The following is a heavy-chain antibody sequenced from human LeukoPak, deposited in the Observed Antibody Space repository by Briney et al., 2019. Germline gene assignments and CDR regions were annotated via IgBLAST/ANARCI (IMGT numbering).Heavy chain of an antibody. D-gene: IGHD3-22*01. J-gene: IGHJ5*02. Sequence: GGSLRLSCEASGFAFSNYGMHWVRQAPGKGLEWVAVIWYDGGSTKYYADSVKGRFTISRDNSKDTLYLQMNSLRAEDTAVYYCARVSGYYESSGYYQDNWFDPWGQGTLVTVSS. CDR2: IWYDGGSTK. CDR1: GFAFSNYG. CDR3: ARVSGYYESSGYYQDNWFDP. V-gene: IGHV3-33*01.